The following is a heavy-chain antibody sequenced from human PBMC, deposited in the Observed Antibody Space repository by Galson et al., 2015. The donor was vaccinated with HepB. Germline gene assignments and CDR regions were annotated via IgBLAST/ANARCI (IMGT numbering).Heavy chain of an antibody. CDR2: IIPIFGTA. J-gene: IGHJ6*02. V-gene: IGHV1-69*13. Sequence: SVKVSCKASGGTFSSYAISWVRQAPGQGLEWMGGIIPIFGTANYAQKFQGRVTITADESTSTAYMELSSLRSEDTAVYYCARRGGLAAAGIKYHYGMDVWGQGTTVTVSS. CDR3: ARRGGLAAAGIKYHYGMDV. CDR1: GGTFSSYA. D-gene: IGHD6-13*01.